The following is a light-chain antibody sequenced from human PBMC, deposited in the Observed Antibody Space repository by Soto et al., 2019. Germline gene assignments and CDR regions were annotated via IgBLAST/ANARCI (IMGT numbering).Light chain of an antibody. V-gene: IGKV1-5*01. J-gene: IGKJ1*01. CDR2: DAS. CDR3: QQYTNTNNPWM. Sequence: DIQVTQSPPTLSASVGDRVTITCRASQTISTCMAWYQQKPGKAPKLLVYDASTLQSGVAPRFSGSGSGTEFTLIISGLQPDDSATYYCQQYTNTNNPWMFGQGTKVDIK. CDR1: QTISTC.